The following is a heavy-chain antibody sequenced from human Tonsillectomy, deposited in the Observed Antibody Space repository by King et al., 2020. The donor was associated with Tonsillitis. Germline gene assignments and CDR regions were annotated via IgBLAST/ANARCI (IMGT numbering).Heavy chain of an antibody. D-gene: IGHD2-8*02. CDR3: ARSGGGAYYTGYDTGVSNY. Sequence: QLQESGPGLVKPSETLSLTCGVSGYSISSGHYWGWIRQPPGKGLEWIGSIHHSGTTYYNPSVKSRVTISVDTSKNQFSLRLNSVTSADTAVYFCARSGGGAYYTGYDTGVSNYWGQGTLVTVSS. CDR1: GYSISSGHY. CDR2: IHHSGTT. J-gene: IGHJ4*02. V-gene: IGHV4-38-2*01.